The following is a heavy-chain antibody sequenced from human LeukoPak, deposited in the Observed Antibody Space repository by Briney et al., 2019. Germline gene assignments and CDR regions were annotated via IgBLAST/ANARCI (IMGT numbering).Heavy chain of an antibody. J-gene: IGHJ4*02. V-gene: IGHV1-18*01. CDR3: ARDESRGAYYFDN. CDR1: GYTFSIYG. Sequence: SVSVSCTASGYTFSIYGISWVRQVPGQGLEWMGWISAYNGNRNYAQNIQGRVTMTTDTSTSTAYMELRTLRSDDTAVYYCARDESRGAYYFDNWGQGTLVTVSS. CDR2: ISAYNGNR.